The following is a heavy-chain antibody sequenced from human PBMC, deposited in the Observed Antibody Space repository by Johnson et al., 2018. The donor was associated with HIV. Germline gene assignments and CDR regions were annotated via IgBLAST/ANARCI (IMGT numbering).Heavy chain of an antibody. D-gene: IGHD1-14*01. CDR3: AKAPGTGGWGASDI. CDR2: ISDDGTNK. CDR1: GFIFSSYA. V-gene: IGHV3-30*04. J-gene: IGHJ3*02. Sequence: QVQLVESGGGVVQPGRSLRLSCAASGFIFSSYAVHWVRQAPGKGLEWVAVISDDGTNKFYADSVKGRFTISRDNSKNTMFLQMYSLRPEDTAMYYCAKAPGTGGWGASDIWGQGTMVTVSS.